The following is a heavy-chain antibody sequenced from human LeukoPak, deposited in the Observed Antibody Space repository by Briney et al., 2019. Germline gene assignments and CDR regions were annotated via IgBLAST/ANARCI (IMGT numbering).Heavy chain of an antibody. D-gene: IGHD3-10*01. CDR2: INPSGGST. CDR1: GYTFTSYY. Sequence: ASVKVSCKASGYTFTSYYMHWVRQAPGQGLEWMGIINPSGGSTSYAQKFQGRVTMTRDMSTSTVYMELSSLRSEDAAVYYCARDRHYYGSGGDAFDIWGQGTMVTVSS. V-gene: IGHV1-46*01. J-gene: IGHJ3*02. CDR3: ARDRHYYGSGGDAFDI.